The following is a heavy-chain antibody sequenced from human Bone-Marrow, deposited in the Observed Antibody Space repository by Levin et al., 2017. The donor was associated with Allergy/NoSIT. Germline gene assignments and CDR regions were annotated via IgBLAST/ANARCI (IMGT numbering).Heavy chain of an antibody. D-gene: IGHD3-22*01. CDR3: TRDLNYYDSSGYYPTGAFDI. CDR1: GFTFGDYA. J-gene: IGHJ3*02. V-gene: IGHV3-49*03. CDR2: IRSKAYGGTT. Sequence: GGSLRLSCTASGFTFGDYAMSWFRQAPGKGLEWVGFIRSKAYGGTTEYAASVKGRFTISRDDSKSIAYLQMNSLKTEDTAVYYCTRDLNYYDSSGYYPTGAFDIWGQGTMVTVSS.